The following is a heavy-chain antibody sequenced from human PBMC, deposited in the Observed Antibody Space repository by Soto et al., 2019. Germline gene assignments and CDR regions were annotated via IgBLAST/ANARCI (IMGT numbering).Heavy chain of an antibody. V-gene: IGHV1-69*02. CDR3: ARGPPLGYYDSSGYYNWFDP. J-gene: IGHJ5*02. D-gene: IGHD3-22*01. CDR1: GGTFSSYT. Sequence: ASVKVSCKASGGTFSSYTISWVRQAPGQGLEWMGRIIPILGIANYAQKFQGRVTITADKSTSTAYMELSSLRSEETAVYYCARGPPLGYYDSSGYYNWFDPWGQGTLVTVSS. CDR2: IIPILGIA.